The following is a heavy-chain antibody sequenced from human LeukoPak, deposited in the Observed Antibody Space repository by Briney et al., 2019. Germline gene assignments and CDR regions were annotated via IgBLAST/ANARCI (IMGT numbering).Heavy chain of an antibody. CDR3: ARDRGRGSSSKLDR. D-gene: IGHD6-13*01. CDR2: ISSSSSYI. Sequence: GGSLRLSCAASGFTFSSYSMNWVRQAPGKGLEWVSSISSSSSYIYYADSVKGRFTISRDNAKNSLYLQMNSLRAEDTAVYYCARDRGRGSSSKLDRWGQGTLVTVSS. J-gene: IGHJ5*02. V-gene: IGHV3-21*01. CDR1: GFTFSSYS.